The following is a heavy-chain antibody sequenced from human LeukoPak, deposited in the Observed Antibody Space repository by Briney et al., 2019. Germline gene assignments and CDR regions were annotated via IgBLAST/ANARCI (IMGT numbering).Heavy chain of an antibody. CDR1: GGTFSSYA. V-gene: IGHV1-69*13. CDR3: ARGPYSSSWYMDY. D-gene: IGHD6-13*01. J-gene: IGHJ4*02. CDR2: IIPIFGTA. Sequence: ASVKVSCKASGGTFSSYAISWVRQAPGQGLEWMGGIIPIFGTANYAQKFQGRVTITADESTSTAYMELSSLRCEDTAVYYCARGPYSSSWYMDYWGQGTLVTVSS.